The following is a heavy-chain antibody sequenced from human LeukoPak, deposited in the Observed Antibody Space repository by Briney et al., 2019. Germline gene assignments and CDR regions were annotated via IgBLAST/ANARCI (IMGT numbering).Heavy chain of an antibody. J-gene: IGHJ4*02. CDR3: VTFYETY. V-gene: IGHV3-74*01. Sequence: GGSLRLSCEASGTYWIHWVRQAPGKGLVWVSHINSDGSWTGYADSVKGRFTISKDNAKNTVSLQMNNLRAEDTAVYYCVTFYETYWGRGTLVTVSS. CDR1: GTYW. CDR2: INSDGSWT. D-gene: IGHD2/OR15-2a*01.